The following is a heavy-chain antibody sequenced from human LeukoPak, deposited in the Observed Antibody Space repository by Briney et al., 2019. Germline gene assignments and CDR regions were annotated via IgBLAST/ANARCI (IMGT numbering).Heavy chain of an antibody. Sequence: GGSLRLSCGASGFTFSSYGMHWVRQAPGKGLEWVAVISYDGSNKYYADSVKGRFTISRDNSKNTLYLQMNTLRAEDTAVYYCAKAIVGATTPPRLDYWGQGTLVTVSS. V-gene: IGHV3-30*18. J-gene: IGHJ4*02. CDR1: GFTFSSYG. D-gene: IGHD1-26*01. CDR3: AKAIVGATTPPRLDY. CDR2: ISYDGSNK.